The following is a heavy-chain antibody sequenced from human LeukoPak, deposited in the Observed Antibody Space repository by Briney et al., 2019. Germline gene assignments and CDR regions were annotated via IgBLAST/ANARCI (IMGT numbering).Heavy chain of an antibody. CDR3: ARDYGSGSYYKYYYGMDA. Sequence: PGGSLRLSCAASGFTFSFYSMNWVRQAPGKGLEWVSYISSSGTTTYYADFVKGRFTISRDTAKNSLYLQMNSLRAEDTAVYYCARDYGSGSYYKYYYGMDAWGQGTTVTVSS. CDR1: GFTFSFYS. D-gene: IGHD3-10*01. V-gene: IGHV3-48*01. J-gene: IGHJ6*02. CDR2: ISSSGTTT.